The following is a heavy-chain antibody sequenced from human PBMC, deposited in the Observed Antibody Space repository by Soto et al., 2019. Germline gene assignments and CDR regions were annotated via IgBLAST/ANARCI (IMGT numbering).Heavy chain of an antibody. CDR3: ARGDTTGWSHRDYYYYGLDV. Sequence: PVGSRRLACAASGFRFRSYSMNWVRQAPGKGLEWVSSISSSSGYIFYADSVKGRFTISRDNAENSLYLQMNSLRAEDTAVYYCARGDTTGWSHRDYYYYGLDVWGQGTTVTVSS. CDR1: GFRFRSYS. CDR2: ISSSSGYI. V-gene: IGHV3-21*01. D-gene: IGHD6-19*01. J-gene: IGHJ6*02.